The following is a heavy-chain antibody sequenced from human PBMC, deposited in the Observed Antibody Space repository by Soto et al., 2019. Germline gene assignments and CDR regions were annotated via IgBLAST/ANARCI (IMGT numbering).Heavy chain of an antibody. Sequence: PGEPLKISCQASGCGLADYWISWMRRVPGKGLGLMGRIDPSDSYTTYSTSFQGHVPISVDRSINTVYLQWASLGAPDTAIYYCARGALYRDQKGYVDFWGQGPLVTVSS. CDR2: IDPSDSYT. D-gene: IGHD3-16*01. CDR1: GCGLADYW. V-gene: IGHV5-10-1*01. J-gene: IGHJ4*02. CDR3: ARGALYRDQKGYVDF.